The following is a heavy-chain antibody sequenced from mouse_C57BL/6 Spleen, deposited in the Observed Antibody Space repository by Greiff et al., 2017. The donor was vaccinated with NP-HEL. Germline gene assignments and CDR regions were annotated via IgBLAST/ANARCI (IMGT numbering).Heavy chain of an antibody. D-gene: IGHD2-4*01. CDR3: TRKGGLRGYFDV. J-gene: IGHJ1*03. V-gene: IGHV1-15*01. Sequence: QVQLQQSGAELVRPGASVTLSCKASGYTFTDYEMHWVKQTPVHGLEWIGAIDPETGGTAYNQKFKGKAILTADKSSSTAYMELRSLTSEDSAVYYCTRKGGLRGYFDVWGTGTTVTVSS. CDR1: GYTFTDYE. CDR2: IDPETGGT.